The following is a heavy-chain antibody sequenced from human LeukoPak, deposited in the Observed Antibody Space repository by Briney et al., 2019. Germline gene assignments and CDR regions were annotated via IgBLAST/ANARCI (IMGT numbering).Heavy chain of an antibody. D-gene: IGHD3-3*01. Sequence: GGSLRLSCAASGFDFFDYSMNWVRQAPGKGLEWVSYISRTSDAIFYADSVKGRFTISRDNAKNSLYLQMNSLRAEDTAVYYCARDPNTYYDFWSGYYFGGYYGMDVWGQGTTVTVSS. J-gene: IGHJ6*02. CDR2: ISRTSDAI. V-gene: IGHV3-48*04. CDR3: ARDPNTYYDFWSGYYFGGYYGMDV. CDR1: GFDFFDYS.